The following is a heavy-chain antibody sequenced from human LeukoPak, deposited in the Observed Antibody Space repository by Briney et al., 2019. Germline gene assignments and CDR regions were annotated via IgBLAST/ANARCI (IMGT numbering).Heavy chain of an antibody. CDR1: GFTFSTYW. Sequence: GGSLRLSCAASGFTFSTYWMNWFRQTPGKGLEWVAKIKADGGEKDHVASVKGRFTISRDNAKNSLYLQMNSLRAEDTAVYYCARDQGGVGYWGQGTLVTVSS. CDR2: IKADGGEK. D-gene: IGHD3-16*01. CDR3: ARDQGGVGY. V-gene: IGHV3-7*01. J-gene: IGHJ4*02.